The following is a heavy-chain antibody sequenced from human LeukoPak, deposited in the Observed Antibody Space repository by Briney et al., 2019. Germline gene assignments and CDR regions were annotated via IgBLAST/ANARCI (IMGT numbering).Heavy chain of an antibody. Sequence: GGCLRLSCAASGFTFSSYSMNWVRQAPGKGLEWVSYISSSSSTIYYADSVKGRFTISRDNAKNSLYLQMNSLRAEDTAVYYCARGPSYSSSTFHFDYWGQGTLVTVSS. CDR1: GFTFSSYS. CDR3: ARGPSYSSSTFHFDY. J-gene: IGHJ4*02. CDR2: ISSSSSTI. V-gene: IGHV3-48*01. D-gene: IGHD6-6*01.